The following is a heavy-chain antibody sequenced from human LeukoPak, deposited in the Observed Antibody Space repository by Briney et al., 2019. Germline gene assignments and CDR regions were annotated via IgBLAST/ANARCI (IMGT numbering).Heavy chain of an antibody. J-gene: IGHJ4*02. D-gene: IGHD2-2*02. V-gene: IGHV3-64*01. CDR3: ARQSSRYCSGTSCYIFDY. CDR2: ISSNGGST. Sequence: PGGSLRLSCAASGFTFSSYAMHWVRQAPGKGLEYVSAISSNGGSTYYANSVKGRFTISRDNSKNTLYLQMGSLRAEDMAVYYCARQSSRYCSGTSCYIFDYWGQGTLVTVSS. CDR1: GFTFSSYA.